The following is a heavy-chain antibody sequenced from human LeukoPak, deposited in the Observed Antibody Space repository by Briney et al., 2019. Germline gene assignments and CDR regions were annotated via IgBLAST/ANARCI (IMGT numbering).Heavy chain of an antibody. CDR2: IIPIFGTA. CDR3: ARSSPAYTVAGTGWFGP. J-gene: IGHJ5*02. Sequence: SVKVSCKASGGTFSSYAISWVRQAPGQGLEWMGGIIPIFGTANYAQKFQGRVTITTDESTSTAYMELSSLRSEDTAVYYCARSSPAYTVAGTGWFGPWGQGTLVTVSS. CDR1: GGTFSSYA. D-gene: IGHD6-19*01. V-gene: IGHV1-69*05.